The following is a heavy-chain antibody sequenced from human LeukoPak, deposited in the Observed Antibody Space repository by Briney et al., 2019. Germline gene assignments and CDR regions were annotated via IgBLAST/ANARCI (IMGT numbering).Heavy chain of an antibody. CDR2: IYSGGST. D-gene: IGHD4-17*01. CDR1: GFTVSSNY. J-gene: IGHJ4*02. CDR3: ARHDYGDYEPYFDY. V-gene: IGHV3-53*01. Sequence: PGGSLRLSCAASGFTVSSNYMSWVRQAPGTGLEWVAVIYSGGSTYNADSVKGRFTISRDNSKNTLYLQMNSLRAEDTAVYYCARHDYGDYEPYFDYWGQGTLVTVSS.